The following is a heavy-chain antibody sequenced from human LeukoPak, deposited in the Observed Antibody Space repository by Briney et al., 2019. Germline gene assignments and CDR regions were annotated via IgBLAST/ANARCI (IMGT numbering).Heavy chain of an antibody. CDR2: IHTSGST. J-gene: IGHJ4*02. CDR1: GGSISSYY. Sequence: SETLSLTCTVSGGSISSYYWSWIRQPAGKGLEWIGRIHTSGSTNYNPSLRSRVTMSVDTSKNQFSLKLSSVTAADTAVYYCAGGKYYYGSGSLYFDYWGQGTLVTVSS. D-gene: IGHD3-10*01. CDR3: AGGKYYYGSGSLYFDY. V-gene: IGHV4-4*07.